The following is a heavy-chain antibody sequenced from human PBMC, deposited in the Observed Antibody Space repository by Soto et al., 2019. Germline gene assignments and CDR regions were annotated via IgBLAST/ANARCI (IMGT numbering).Heavy chain of an antibody. J-gene: IGHJ6*04. V-gene: IGHV4-31*03. CDR2: IDHSGTT. CDR3: ALGMFMDV. D-gene: IGHD3-16*01. CDR1: GASLSSSGHY. Sequence: QVQLQGSGPGLVKPSQTLSLTCTVSGASLSSSGHYWNWVRQHPGKGLEWIGYIDHSGTTYYNPSLKSRLAMSIDPSKNQLSLEVTSVTAADTALYFCALGMFMDVWGRGTRVTVSA.